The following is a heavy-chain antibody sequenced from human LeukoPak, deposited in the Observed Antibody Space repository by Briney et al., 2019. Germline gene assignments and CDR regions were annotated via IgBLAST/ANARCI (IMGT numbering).Heavy chain of an antibody. V-gene: IGHV1-2*06. J-gene: IGHJ4*02. CDR2: VNPDSGGT. CDR1: GYTFTGYY. D-gene: IGHD6-19*01. CDR3: ARDNSGSTALDY. Sequence: ASVTVSCTASGYTFTGYYMHWVRQAPGQGLEWMGRVNPDSGGTNYAQKFQGRVTVTRDTSITTAYMELNRLRSDDTAVYYCARDNSGSTALDYWGQGTLVTVSS.